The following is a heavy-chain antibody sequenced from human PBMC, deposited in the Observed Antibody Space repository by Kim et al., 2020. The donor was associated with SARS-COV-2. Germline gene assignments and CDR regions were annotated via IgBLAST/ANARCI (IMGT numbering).Heavy chain of an antibody. CDR3: ARIRYYYDSSGYYGRGDAFDI. D-gene: IGHD3-22*01. CDR1: GFSLSTSGMC. Sequence: SGPTLVKPTQTLTLTCTFSGFSLSTSGMCVSWIRQPPGKALEWLARIDWDDDKYYSTSLKTRLTISKDTSKNQVVLTMTNMDPVDTATYYCARIRYYYDSSGYYGRGDAFDIWGQGTMVTVSS. J-gene: IGHJ3*02. V-gene: IGHV2-70*11. CDR2: IDWDDDK.